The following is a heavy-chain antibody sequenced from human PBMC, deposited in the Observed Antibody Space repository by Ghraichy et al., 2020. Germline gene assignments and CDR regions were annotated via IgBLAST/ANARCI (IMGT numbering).Heavy chain of an antibody. J-gene: IGHJ4*02. CDR2: TYYRSKWYN. D-gene: IGHD5-24*01. CDR1: GDSVSSSSAA. CDR3: TRGRDGYINY. Sequence: SQTLSLTCGISGDSVSSSSAAWSWIRQSPSRGLEWLGRTYYRSKWYNDYAVSVKSRITISPDTSTNPFSLQLNSVTPEDTAVYYCTRGRDGYINYWGQGTLVTVPS. V-gene: IGHV6-1*01.